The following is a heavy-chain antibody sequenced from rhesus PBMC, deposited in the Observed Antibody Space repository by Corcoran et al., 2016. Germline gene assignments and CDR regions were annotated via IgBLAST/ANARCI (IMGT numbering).Heavy chain of an antibody. J-gene: IGHJ4*01. CDR1: GGSISDDYY. V-gene: IGHV4-106*01. CDR3: ARPHSGSHYRFDY. CDR2: IYGSGGGT. Sequence: QVQLQESGPGLVKPSETLSLTCAVSGGSISDDYYWSWIRQPPGKGLEWIGYIYGSGGGTNYNPSLKNRVTISIDTSKNQFSLKLSSVTAADTAVYYCARPHSGSHYRFDYWGQGVLVTVSS. D-gene: IGHD3-16*01.